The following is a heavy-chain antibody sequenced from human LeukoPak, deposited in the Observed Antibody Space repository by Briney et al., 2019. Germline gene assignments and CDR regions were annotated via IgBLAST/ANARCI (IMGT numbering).Heavy chain of an antibody. CDR2: IYYSGST. J-gene: IGHJ5*02. D-gene: IGHD6-13*01. Sequence: SETLSLTCSVSGGSISSYYWSWIRQPPGKGLKWIGYIYYSGSTNYNPSLKSRVTISVDTSKNQFSLKLSSVTAADTAVYYCARFNRAIAAAGLGWFDPWGQGTLVTVSS. V-gene: IGHV4-59*08. CDR3: ARFNRAIAAAGLGWFDP. CDR1: GGSISSYY.